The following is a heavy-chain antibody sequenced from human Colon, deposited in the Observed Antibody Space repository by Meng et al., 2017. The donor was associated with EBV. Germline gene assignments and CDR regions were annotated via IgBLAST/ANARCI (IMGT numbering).Heavy chain of an antibody. D-gene: IGHD3-10*01. CDR3: ARRRGGSGRDC. V-gene: IGHV4-39*01. CDR2: IYHSGST. CDR1: GGSISSNGYY. J-gene: IGHJ4*02. Sequence: LQLQESGPGLLKPSETLSLTCTGSGGSISSNGYYWDWVRQPPGKGLEWIGAIYHSGSTSYNPSLQSRVTMFVDTSKNQFSLMLTSVTATDTAVYYCARRRGGSGRDCWGQGTLVTVSS.